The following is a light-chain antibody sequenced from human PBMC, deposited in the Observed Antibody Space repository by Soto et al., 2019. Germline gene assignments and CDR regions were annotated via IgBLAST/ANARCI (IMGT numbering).Light chain of an antibody. CDR1: QSIRSY. Sequence: EIQMTQSPSSLSASVGDRVTVTCQASQSIRSYLNWYQQISGKAPKLMISFATSVQSGVPSSFSGSGSGTDCNLTINSLQREDSATYYCQQTYSSPRTLGQGTRLEI. V-gene: IGKV1-39*01. J-gene: IGKJ5*01. CDR2: FAT. CDR3: QQTYSSPRT.